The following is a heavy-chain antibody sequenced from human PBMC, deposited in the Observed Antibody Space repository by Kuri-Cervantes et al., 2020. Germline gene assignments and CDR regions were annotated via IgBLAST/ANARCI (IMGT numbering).Heavy chain of an antibody. CDR2: IWYDGSNK. Sequence: GGSLRLSCAASGFTLSSYGMHWVRQAPGKGLEWVAVIWYDGSNKYYADSVKGRFTISRDNSKNTLYLQVNSLRAEDTAVYYCARESRDSGSSPALDYWGQGTLVTVSS. CDR3: ARESRDSGSSPALDY. CDR1: GFTLSSYG. V-gene: IGHV3-33*08. J-gene: IGHJ4*02. D-gene: IGHD1-26*01.